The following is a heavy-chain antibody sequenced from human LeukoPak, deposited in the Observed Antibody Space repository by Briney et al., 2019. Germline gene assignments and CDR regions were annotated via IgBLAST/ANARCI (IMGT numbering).Heavy chain of an antibody. Sequence: GSLRLSCSASGFTFSRYAMHWVRQAPGKGLEYVSAISSNGGSTYYADSVKGRFTISRDNSKNTLYLQMSSLRAEDTAVYYCVKDGAIDVVRGVISPFDYWGQGTLVTVSS. V-gene: IGHV3-64D*06. CDR1: GFTFSRYA. J-gene: IGHJ4*02. CDR2: ISSNGGST. D-gene: IGHD3-10*01. CDR3: VKDGAIDVVRGVISPFDY.